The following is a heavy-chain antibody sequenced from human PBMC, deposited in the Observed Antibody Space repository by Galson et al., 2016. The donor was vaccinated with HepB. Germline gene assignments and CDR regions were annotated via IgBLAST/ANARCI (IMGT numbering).Heavy chain of an antibody. CDR1: GFTFSSYA. Sequence: SLRLSCAASGFTFSSYAMSWVRQAPGKGPEWVSSISGGSGGTFYVDSVKGRFTISRDNPKNTMYLQMNSLRAEDTAVYYCAKGGIYNDLSVWGQGTLVTVSS. V-gene: IGHV3-23*01. CDR3: AKGGIYNDLSV. D-gene: IGHD5-24*01. J-gene: IGHJ4*02. CDR2: ISGGSGGT.